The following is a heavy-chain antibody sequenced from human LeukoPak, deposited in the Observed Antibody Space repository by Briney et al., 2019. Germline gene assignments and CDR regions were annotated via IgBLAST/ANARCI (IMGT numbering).Heavy chain of an antibody. CDR1: GFTFSSYE. J-gene: IGHJ4*02. Sequence: PGGSLRLSCAASGFTFSSYEMNWVRQAPGKGLEWVSYISSSGSTIYYADSVKGRFTISRDNAKNSLYLQMNSLRAEDTAAYYCARVTVVGALIDYWGQGTLVTVSS. V-gene: IGHV3-48*03. CDR3: ARVTVVGALIDY. D-gene: IGHD1-26*01. CDR2: ISSSGSTI.